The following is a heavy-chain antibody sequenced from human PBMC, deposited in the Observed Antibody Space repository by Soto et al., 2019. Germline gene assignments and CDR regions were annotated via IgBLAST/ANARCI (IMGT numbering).Heavy chain of an antibody. Sequence: QVQLQESGPRLVKPSETLSLTCTVSDDFISSYYWNWIRRPAGKGLEWIGRVSTSGATNYNPSLESRVTMSVDTSKKQFSLKLTSVTAADTAVYFCARADYEILTGSYAMDVWGQGTTVTVSS. CDR2: VSTSGAT. V-gene: IGHV4-4*07. J-gene: IGHJ6*02. CDR3: ARADYEILTGSYAMDV. CDR1: DDFISSYY. D-gene: IGHD3-9*01.